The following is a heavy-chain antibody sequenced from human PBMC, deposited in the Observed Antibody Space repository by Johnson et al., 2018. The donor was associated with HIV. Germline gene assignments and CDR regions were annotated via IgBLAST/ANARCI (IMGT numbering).Heavy chain of an antibody. Sequence: QVQLVESGGGVVQPGRSLRLSCAASGFTFSSYGMHWVRQAPGKGLEWVAVISYDGSNKYYADSVKGRFTISRDNSKNTLYLQMNSLRAEDTAVYYCARGMGSKDMWGQGTRVTVSS. CDR3: ARGMGSKDM. CDR1: GFTFSSYG. V-gene: IGHV3-30*03. D-gene: IGHD5-24*01. J-gene: IGHJ3*02. CDR2: ISYDGSNK.